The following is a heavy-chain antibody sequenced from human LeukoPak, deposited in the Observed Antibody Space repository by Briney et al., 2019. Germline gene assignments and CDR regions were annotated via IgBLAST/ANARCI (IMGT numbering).Heavy chain of an antibody. Sequence: ASVKVSCKASGYNFISYYMHWVRQAPGQGLEWMGIINPSGGSTSYAQKFQDRVTMTRDTSTSTVYMELSSLKSENTAVYYCAREDVVLVDAVRYYYYGMDVWGQGTTVTVSS. CDR1: GYNFISYY. CDR2: INPSGGST. D-gene: IGHD2-8*01. J-gene: IGHJ6*02. CDR3: AREDVVLVDAVRYYYYGMDV. V-gene: IGHV1-46*01.